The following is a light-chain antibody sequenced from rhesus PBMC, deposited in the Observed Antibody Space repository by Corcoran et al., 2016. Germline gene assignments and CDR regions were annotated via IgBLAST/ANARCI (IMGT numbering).Light chain of an antibody. V-gene: IGKV1-22*01. CDR2: KSS. J-gene: IGKJ1*01. Sequence: DIQMTQSPSSLSASVGDKVTITCRASQDISSWLAWYQQTPGKAPKLLIYKSSILQSGVPSRFSCSGSGTDFTLTISSLQPEDFATYFCLQHDSSPWTFGQGTKVEIK. CDR1: QDISSW. CDR3: LQHDSSPWT.